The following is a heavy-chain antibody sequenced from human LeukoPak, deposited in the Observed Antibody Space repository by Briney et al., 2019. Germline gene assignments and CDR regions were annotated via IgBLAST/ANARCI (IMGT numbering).Heavy chain of an antibody. CDR3: ARQNSYAFDI. Sequence: GESLKISCKGSGYSFTSYWIGWVRQMPGKGLEWIGIIYPGDSDTRYSPSFQGQVTISADESVNTAYLQWSSLKASDTAMYFCARQNSYAFDIWGQGTMVTVSS. V-gene: IGHV5-51*01. J-gene: IGHJ3*02. CDR2: IYPGDSDT. CDR1: GYSFTSYW.